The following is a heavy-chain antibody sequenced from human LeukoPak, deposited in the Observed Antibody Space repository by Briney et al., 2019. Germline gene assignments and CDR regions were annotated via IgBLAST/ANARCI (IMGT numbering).Heavy chain of an antibody. D-gene: IGHD3-10*01. CDR1: GFTFTTYT. V-gene: IGHV3-21*01. J-gene: IGHJ6*02. CDR3: ARDHGLRYGSGSHYRPYGMDV. CDR2: ISTTYNFI. Sequence: KAGGSLRLSCAASGFTFTTYTMNWVRQAPGKGLEWVSSISTTYNFIYYTDSVKGRFTISRDNAKNSLYLQMNSLRAEDTAVYYCARDHGLRYGSGSHYRPYGMDVWGQGTTVTVSS.